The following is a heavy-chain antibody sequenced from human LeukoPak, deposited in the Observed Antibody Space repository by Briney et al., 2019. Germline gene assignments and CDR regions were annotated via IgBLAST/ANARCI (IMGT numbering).Heavy chain of an antibody. Sequence: GGSLRLSCAASGFTFSSYEMNWVRQAPGKGLEWVSYISSSGSTIYYADSVKGRFTISRDNAKNSLYLQMNSLRAEDTAVYYCARGAGYSYGFYFDYWGQGTTVTVSS. D-gene: IGHD5-18*01. J-gene: IGHJ4*03. CDR2: ISSSGSTI. V-gene: IGHV3-48*03. CDR3: ARGAGYSYGFYFDY. CDR1: GFTFSSYE.